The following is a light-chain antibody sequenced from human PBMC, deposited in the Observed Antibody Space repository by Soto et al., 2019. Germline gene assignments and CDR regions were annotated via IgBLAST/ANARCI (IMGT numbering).Light chain of an antibody. CDR2: EVS. CDR3: ISYTRSSTQV. Sequence: QSVLTQPASVSGSPGQSITISCTGTSSDVGGYKYVSWYQQYPGKAPKLMIYEVSNRPSGVSDRFSGSKSGNTASLTISGLQAADEADYYCISYTRSSTQVFGTGTKLTVL. CDR1: SSDVGGYKY. J-gene: IGLJ1*01. V-gene: IGLV2-14*01.